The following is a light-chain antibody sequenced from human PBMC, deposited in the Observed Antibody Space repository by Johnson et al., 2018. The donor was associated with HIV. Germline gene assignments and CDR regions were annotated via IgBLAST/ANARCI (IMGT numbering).Light chain of an antibody. J-gene: IGLJ1*01. CDR2: DNN. Sequence: QSVLTQSPSVSAAPGQKVTISCSGSSSNIGNNYVSWYQQLPGTAPKLLIYDNNKRPSGIPDRFSGSKSGTSATLGITGLQTGDEADYYCGTWDSSLSALFRTATNVTVL. V-gene: IGLV1-51*01. CDR3: GTWDSSLSAL. CDR1: SSNIGNNY.